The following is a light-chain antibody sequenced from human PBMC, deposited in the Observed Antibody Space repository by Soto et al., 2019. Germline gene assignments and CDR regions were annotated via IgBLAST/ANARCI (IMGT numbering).Light chain of an antibody. CDR2: DGT. V-gene: IGLV2-23*01. J-gene: IGLJ1*01. CDR1: DVGTYGV. Sequence: QSALTQPASVSGSSGQSITISSSDVGTYGVVSWYQQHPGKLPKLMIYDGTQRPSAVSDRFSGSKSANTASLTISGLQAEDEADYYCSLDAGPNTDGFGTGTKVTVL. CDR3: SLDAGPNTDG.